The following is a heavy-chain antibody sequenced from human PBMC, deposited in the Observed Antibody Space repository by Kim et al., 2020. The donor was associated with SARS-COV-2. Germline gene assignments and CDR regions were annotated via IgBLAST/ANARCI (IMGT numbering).Heavy chain of an antibody. D-gene: IGHD3-10*01. CDR1: GFTFSSYS. V-gene: IGHV3-21*01. CDR3: ARGPGRLWFGESGIDY. J-gene: IGHJ4*02. Sequence: GGSLRLSCAASGFTFSSYSMNWVRQAPGKGLEWVSSISSSSSYIYYADSVKGRFTISRDNAKNSLYLQMNSLRAEDTAVYYCARGPGRLWFGESGIDYWGQGTLVTVSS. CDR2: ISSSSSYI.